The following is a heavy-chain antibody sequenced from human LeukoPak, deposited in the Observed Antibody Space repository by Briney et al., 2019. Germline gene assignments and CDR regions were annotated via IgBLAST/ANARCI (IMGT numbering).Heavy chain of an antibody. CDR2: IKGDGSDK. D-gene: IGHD6-13*01. Sequence: GGSLRLSCAASGFAFSTYWMSWVRQAPGKGLEWVANIKGDGSDKYYLDSLKGRFTVSRDNAKNSLYLQMNSLRAEDTALYYCARVEQQLVRGYWGQGTLVTVSS. J-gene: IGHJ4*02. CDR3: ARVEQQLVRGY. CDR1: GFAFSTYW. V-gene: IGHV3-7*02.